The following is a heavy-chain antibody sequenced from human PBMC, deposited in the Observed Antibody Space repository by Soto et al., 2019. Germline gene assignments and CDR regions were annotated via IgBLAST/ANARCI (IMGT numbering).Heavy chain of an antibody. V-gene: IGHV4-30-2*01. D-gene: IGHD2-2*01. Sequence: PSETLSLTCTVSGGSISSYSWSWIRQPPGKGLEWIGYIYHSGSTHYNPSLKSRVTISVDRSKNQFSLKLSSVTAADTAVYYCARVPDRWGQGTLVTVSS. CDR1: GGSISSYS. J-gene: IGHJ5*02. CDR3: ARVPDR. CDR2: IYHSGST.